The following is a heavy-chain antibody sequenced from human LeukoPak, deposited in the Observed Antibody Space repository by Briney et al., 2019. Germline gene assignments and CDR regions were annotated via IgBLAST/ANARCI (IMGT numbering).Heavy chain of an antibody. D-gene: IGHD6-13*01. CDR3: ARGGSSSWFPIDY. V-gene: IGHV3-64*02. J-gene: IGHJ4*02. CDR2: ISSNGGST. CDR1: GFTFSSYA. Sequence: GGSLRLSCAASGFTFSSYAMHWVRQAPGKGLQYVSAISSNGGSTYYADSVKGRFTISRDNSKNTLYLQMGSLRGEDMAVYYCARGGSSSWFPIDYWGQGTLVTVSS.